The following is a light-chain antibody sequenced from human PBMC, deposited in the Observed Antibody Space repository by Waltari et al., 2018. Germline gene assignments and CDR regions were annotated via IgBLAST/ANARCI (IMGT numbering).Light chain of an antibody. CDR3: GTWDSSLSGAV. J-gene: IGLJ7*01. CDR1: NSNIGDNY. CDR2: ENT. Sequence: QSVLTQPPSVSAAPGQRVTIACPGRNSNIGDNYVSGYRHFPGTAPKLLIYENTERPSGIPGRFSGSKSGTSATLDITGLQAGDEADYYCGTWDSSLSGAVFGGGTHLTVL. V-gene: IGLV1-51*02.